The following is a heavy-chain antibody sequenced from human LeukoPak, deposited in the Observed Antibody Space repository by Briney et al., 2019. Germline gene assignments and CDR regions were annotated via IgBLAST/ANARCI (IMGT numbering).Heavy chain of an antibody. Sequence: PSETLSLTCTVSGGSISSGGYYWSWIRQHPAKGLEWIGYIYYSGDTYYKPSLKSRVTISVDTSRNHFSLKLSFVTAADTAVYYCARVLASLPPDYWGQGTLVTVSS. D-gene: IGHD2-8*02. J-gene: IGHJ4*02. CDR2: IYYSGDT. CDR3: ARVLASLPPDY. V-gene: IGHV4-31*03. CDR1: GGSISSGGYY.